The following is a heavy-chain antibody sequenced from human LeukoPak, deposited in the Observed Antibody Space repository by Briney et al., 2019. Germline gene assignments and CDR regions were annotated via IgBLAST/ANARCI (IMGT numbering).Heavy chain of an antibody. V-gene: IGHV3-7*01. CDR1: GFTFSSYW. J-gene: IGHJ4*02. D-gene: IGHD1-26*01. CDR2: IKQDGSEK. CDR3: ARDSGTYYRNFDY. Sequence: GGSLRLSCAASGFTFSSYWMSWVRQAPGKGLEWVANIKQDGSEKYYVDSVKGRFTISRDNSKNTLYLQMNSLRAEDTAIYYCARDSGTYYRNFDYWGQGTLVTASS.